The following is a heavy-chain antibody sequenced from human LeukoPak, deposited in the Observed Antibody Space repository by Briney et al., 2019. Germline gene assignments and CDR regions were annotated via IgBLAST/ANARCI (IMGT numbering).Heavy chain of an antibody. J-gene: IGHJ6*03. CDR3: AIRYGSGEKYYYYYYMDV. CDR1: GYTFTSYD. CDR2: MNPNSGNT. Sequence: GASVKVSCKASGYTFTSYDINWVRQATGQGLEWMGWMNPNSGNTGYAQEFQGIVTMTRNTSITTAYMELSSLTSEDTAVYYCAIRYGSGEKYYYYYYMDVWGKGTTVTVSS. V-gene: IGHV1-8*01. D-gene: IGHD3-10*01.